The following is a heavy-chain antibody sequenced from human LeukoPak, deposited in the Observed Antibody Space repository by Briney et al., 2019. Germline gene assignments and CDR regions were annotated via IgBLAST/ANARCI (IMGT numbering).Heavy chain of an antibody. V-gene: IGHV3-43D*03. CDR1: GFTFDDYA. CDR2: ISRDGGST. J-gene: IGHJ4*02. CDR3: AKPILGSGWRSLDY. D-gene: IGHD6-19*01. Sequence: GGSLRLSCAASGFTFDDYAMHWVRQAPGKGLEWVSLISRDGGSTYYADSVKGRFTISRDNSKNSLYLQMNSLRAEDTALYYCAKPILGSGWRSLDYWGQGTLVTVSS.